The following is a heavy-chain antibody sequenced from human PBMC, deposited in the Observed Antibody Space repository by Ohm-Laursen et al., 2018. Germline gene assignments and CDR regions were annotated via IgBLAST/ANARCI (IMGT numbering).Heavy chain of an antibody. J-gene: IGHJ4*02. CDR3: ARASYGSGSYTTFDY. CDR1: GGSFSGYY. V-gene: IGHV4-59*01. CDR2: IYYSGST. D-gene: IGHD3-10*01. Sequence: TLPLTCAVYGGSFSGYYWSWIRQPPGKGLEWIGYIYYSGSTNYNPSLKSRVTISVDTSKNQFSLKLSSVTAADTAVYYCARASYGSGSYTTFDYWGQGTLVTVSS.